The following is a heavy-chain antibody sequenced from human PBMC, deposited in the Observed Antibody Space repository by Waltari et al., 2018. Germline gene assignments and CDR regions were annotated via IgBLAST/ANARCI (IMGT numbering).Heavy chain of an antibody. D-gene: IGHD3-22*01. CDR1: GGSFSGYY. J-gene: IGHJ4*02. CDR2: INHSGST. V-gene: IGHV4-34*01. CDR3: ARLRAPTRIVVVMMSLPGWYFDY. Sequence: QVQLQQWGAGLLKPSETLSLTCAVYGGSFSGYYWSWIRQPPGTGLEWIGEINHSGSTNYNPSLKSRVTISVDTSKNQFSLKLSSVTAADTAVYYCARLRAPTRIVVVMMSLPGWYFDYWGQGTLVTVSS.